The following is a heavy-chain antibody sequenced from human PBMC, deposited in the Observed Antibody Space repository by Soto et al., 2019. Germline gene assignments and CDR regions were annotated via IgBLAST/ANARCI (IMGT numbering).Heavy chain of an antibody. D-gene: IGHD2-15*01. CDR1: GGSSSSGGYY. Sequence: PSETLSLTCTVSGGSSSSGGYYWSWIRQPPGKGLEWIGYIYYSGSTYYNPSLKSRVTILVDTSKNQFSLKLSSVTAADTAVYYCASNIGGVGVAATSVWGQGTLVTVSS. CDR3: ASNIGGVGVAATSV. CDR2: IYYSGST. V-gene: IGHV4-31*03. J-gene: IGHJ4*02.